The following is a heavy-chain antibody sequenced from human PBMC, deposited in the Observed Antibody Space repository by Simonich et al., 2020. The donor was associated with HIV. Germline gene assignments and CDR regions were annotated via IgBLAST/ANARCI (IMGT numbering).Heavy chain of an antibody. Sequence: EVQLVESGGGLVKPGGSLRLSCAASGFTFSSYSMNWVRQAPGKGLERVSSISSSSSYIYYADSVKGGFTISRDNAKKSLYRQMNSLRAEDTAVYYCARDGRKGSSTSCSDYWGQGTLVTIAS. CDR1: GFTFSSYS. J-gene: IGHJ4*02. CDR3: ARDGRKGSSTSCSDY. V-gene: IGHV3-21*01. CDR2: ISSSSSYI. D-gene: IGHD2-2*01.